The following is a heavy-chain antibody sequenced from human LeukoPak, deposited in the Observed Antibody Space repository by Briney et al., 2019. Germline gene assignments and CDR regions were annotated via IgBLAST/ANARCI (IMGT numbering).Heavy chain of an antibody. D-gene: IGHD3-22*01. Sequence: ASVKVSCKASGYSFNSYAINWVRQAPGQGLEWMGWISAYNGNTNYAQKLQGRVTMTTDTSTSTAYMELRSLRSDDTAVYYCARARTMYYYDSSVDWGQGTLVTVSS. J-gene: IGHJ4*02. CDR2: ISAYNGNT. CDR3: ARARTMYYYDSSVD. V-gene: IGHV1-18*01. CDR1: GYSFNSYA.